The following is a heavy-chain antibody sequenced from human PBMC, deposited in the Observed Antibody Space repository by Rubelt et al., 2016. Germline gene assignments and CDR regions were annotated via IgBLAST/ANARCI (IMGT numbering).Heavy chain of an antibody. CDR1: GFTFSSYA. D-gene: IGHD5-24*01. Sequence: EVQLLESGGALVQPGGSLRLSCAASGFTFSSYAMNWVRQAPGKGLEWVSSISSSSSYIYYADSVKGRFTISRDNAKNSLYLQRNSLRAEDTAVYYCARPTKMATSRGAFDIWGQGTMVTVSS. CDR3: ARPTKMATSRGAFDI. V-gene: IGHV3-21*01. CDR2: ISSSSSYI. J-gene: IGHJ3*02.